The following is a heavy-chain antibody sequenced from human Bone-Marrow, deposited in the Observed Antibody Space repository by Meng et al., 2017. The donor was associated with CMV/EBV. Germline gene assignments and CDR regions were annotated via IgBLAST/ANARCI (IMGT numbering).Heavy chain of an antibody. CDR3: ARMGLLEWLLPYYLDY. CDR2: ITISGNII. CDR1: GFTFSDYS. J-gene: IGHJ4*02. D-gene: IGHD3-3*01. V-gene: IGHV3-48*04. Sequence: GGSLRLSCVASGFTFSDYSMNWVRQVPGKGLEWVSYITISGNIIYYADSVKGRFTISRDNAKKSLYLQMNSLTAEDTAVYFCARMGLLEWLLPYYLDYWGQGTLVTVSS.